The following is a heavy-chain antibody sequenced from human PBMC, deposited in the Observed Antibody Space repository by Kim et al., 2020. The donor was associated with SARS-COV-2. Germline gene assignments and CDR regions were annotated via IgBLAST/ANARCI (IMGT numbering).Heavy chain of an antibody. J-gene: IGHJ5*02. Sequence: GGSLRLSCAASGFTFSSYAMSWVRQAPGKGLEWVSAISGSGGSTYYADSVKGRFTISRDNSKNTLYLKMNSLRAEDTAVYYCATTLTIFGVFDPWGQGTLVTVSS. D-gene: IGHD3-3*01. CDR2: ISGSGGST. CDR3: ATTLTIFGVFDP. CDR1: GFTFSSYA. V-gene: IGHV3-23*01.